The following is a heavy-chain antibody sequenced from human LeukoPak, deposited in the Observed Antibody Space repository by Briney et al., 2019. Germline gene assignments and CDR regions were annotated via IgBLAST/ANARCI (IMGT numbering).Heavy chain of an antibody. V-gene: IGHV4-34*01. CDR2: INNRGTT. CDR3: ASGPLWWQTAVDF. J-gene: IGHJ4*03. Sequence: SSETLSLTCAVSGGSLSPHYWSWIRRPLGKGLEWIGEINNRGTTNYSPSLRGRATISVDTSKNQFSLRLTSVTAADTAIYYCASGPLWWQTAVDFWGHGTLATVSS. CDR1: GGSLSPHY. D-gene: IGHD4/OR15-4a*01.